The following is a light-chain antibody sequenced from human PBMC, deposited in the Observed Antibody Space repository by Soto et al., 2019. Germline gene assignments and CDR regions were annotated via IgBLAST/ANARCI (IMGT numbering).Light chain of an antibody. Sequence: EIVLTQSPGTLSLSPGDRATLSCRANQSLSVSYIAWYQQKPGQAPRLLIYSTSTRAAGIPDRFTGRGSGTHFTLAISRLEPEDFAVYYCHQFGDSPQTFGQGTTVEV. V-gene: IGKV3-20*01. CDR3: HQFGDSPQT. CDR2: STS. J-gene: IGKJ1*01. CDR1: QSLSVSY.